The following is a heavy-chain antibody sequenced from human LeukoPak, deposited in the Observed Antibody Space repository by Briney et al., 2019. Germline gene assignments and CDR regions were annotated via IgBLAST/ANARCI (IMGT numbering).Heavy chain of an antibody. D-gene: IGHD3-16*02. CDR3: TRGVVDDYVWGSYRVQYYFDY. CDR2: IRSKAYGGTT. CDR1: GFTFGDYA. J-gene: IGHJ4*02. Sequence: GGSLRLSCTASGFTFGDYAMSWVRQAPGKGLEWVGLIRSKAYGGTTEYAASVKGRFTISRDDSKSIAYLQMNSLKTEDTAVYYCTRGVVDDYVWGSYRVQYYFDYWGQGTLVTVSS. V-gene: IGHV3-49*04.